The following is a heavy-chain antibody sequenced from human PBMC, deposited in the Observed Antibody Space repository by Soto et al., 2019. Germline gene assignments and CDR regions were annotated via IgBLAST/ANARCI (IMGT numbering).Heavy chain of an antibody. CDR3: ARDLGYCSGGSCFTIDY. CDR2: IIPILGIA. Sequence: VQLVQSGAEVKKPGSSVKVSCKASGGTFSSYTISWVRQAPGQGLEWMGRIIPILGIANYAQKFQGRVTITADKSTSTAYMELSSVRSEDTAVYYCARDLGYCSGGSCFTIDYWGQGTLVTVSS. CDR1: GGTFSSYT. D-gene: IGHD2-15*01. J-gene: IGHJ4*02. V-gene: IGHV1-69*08.